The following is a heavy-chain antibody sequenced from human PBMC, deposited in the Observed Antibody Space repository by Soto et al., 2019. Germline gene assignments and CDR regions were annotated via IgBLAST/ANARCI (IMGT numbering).Heavy chain of an antibody. Sequence: SVKVSCNASGGTFSSYAISWVRQAPGQGLEWMGGIIPIFGTANYAQKFQGRVTITADESTSTAYMELSSLRSEDTAVYYCARGGIVTPTTTGDYYSLGMYVWGQGTTVTV. CDR3: ARGGIVTPTTTGDYYSLGMYV. V-gene: IGHV1-69*13. CDR1: GGTFSSYA. J-gene: IGHJ6*02. D-gene: IGHD1-26*01. CDR2: IIPIFGTA.